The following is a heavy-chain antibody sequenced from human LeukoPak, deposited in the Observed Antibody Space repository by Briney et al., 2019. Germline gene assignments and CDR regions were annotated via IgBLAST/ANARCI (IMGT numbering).Heavy chain of an antibody. V-gene: IGHV4-34*01. CDR2: INHSGST. Sequence: SETLSLTCAVYGGSFSGYYWSWIRQPPGKGLEWIGEINHSGSTNYNPSLKSRVTISVDTPKNQFSLKLSSVTAADTAVYYCARGYCSSTSCYTYGMDVWGQGTTVTVSS. CDR3: ARGYCSSTSCYTYGMDV. D-gene: IGHD2-2*02. J-gene: IGHJ6*02. CDR1: GGSFSGYY.